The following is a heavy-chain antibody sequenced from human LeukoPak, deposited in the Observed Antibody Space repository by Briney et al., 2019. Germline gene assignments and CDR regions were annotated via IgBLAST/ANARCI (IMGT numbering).Heavy chain of an antibody. V-gene: IGHV4-39*07. CDR1: GGSISSSTYY. CDR3: ARVASHFDY. J-gene: IGHJ4*02. Sequence: PSETLCLTCTVSGGSISSSTYYWVWIRQPPGKGLDWIGSINYSGSTYYNPSLKSRVTISVDTSKNQFSLKLSSVTAADTAVYYCARVASHFDYWGQGTLVTVSS. CDR2: INYSGST.